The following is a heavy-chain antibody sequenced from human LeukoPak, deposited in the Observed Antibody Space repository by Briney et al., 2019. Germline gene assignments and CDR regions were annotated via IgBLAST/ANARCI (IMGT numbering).Heavy chain of an antibody. J-gene: IGHJ4*02. V-gene: IGHV3-30-3*01. Sequence: GRSLRLSCAASGFTVSSYAMHWVRQAPGKGLEWVALISYDGSNKYYADSVKGRFTISRDNSKNTLYLQMNSLRAEDTAVYYCARGVSIGYCSSTSCSEGGYWGQGTLVTVSS. D-gene: IGHD2-2*01. CDR1: GFTVSSYA. CDR2: ISYDGSNK. CDR3: ARGVSIGYCSSTSCSEGGY.